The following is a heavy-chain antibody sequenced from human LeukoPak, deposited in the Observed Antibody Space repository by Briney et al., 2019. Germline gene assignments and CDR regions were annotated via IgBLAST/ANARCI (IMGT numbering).Heavy chain of an antibody. V-gene: IGHV3-48*01. Sequence: GGSLRLSCAASGFTFSSYSMNWVRQAPGKGLEWVSYISSSSSTIYYADSVKGRFTISRNNAKNSLYLQMNSLRAEDTAVYYCARDPSSWYYYYMDVWGKGTTVTVSS. D-gene: IGHD6-13*01. J-gene: IGHJ6*03. CDR1: GFTFSSYS. CDR3: ARDPSSWYYYYMDV. CDR2: ISSSSSTI.